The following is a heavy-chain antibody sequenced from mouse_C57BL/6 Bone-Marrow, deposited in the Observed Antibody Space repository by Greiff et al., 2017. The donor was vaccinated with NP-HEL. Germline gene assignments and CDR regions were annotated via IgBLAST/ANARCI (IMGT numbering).Heavy chain of an antibody. J-gene: IGHJ3*01. Sequence: EVKLQASGPGLVKPSQSLSLSCYVSGYSITSGYFWYWIRQFPGNQLVWMAFISYDGSTYYNPSLKNRISITRDISKNQFFLELASVTTEDTATYDCAREGGYYGSPFAYWGQGTLVTVSA. D-gene: IGHD1-1*01. V-gene: IGHV3-6*01. CDR1: GYSITSGYF. CDR3: AREGGYYGSPFAY. CDR2: ISYDGST.